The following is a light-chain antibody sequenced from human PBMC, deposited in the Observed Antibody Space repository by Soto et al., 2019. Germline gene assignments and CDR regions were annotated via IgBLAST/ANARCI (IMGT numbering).Light chain of an antibody. CDR3: HQFDSSLT. V-gene: IGKV3-20*01. J-gene: IGKJ1*01. Sequence: EIVLTQSPGTLSLSPGDRATLSCRASQSVSTSFLAWYQQTPGQAPRLLIYGTSSRATGITDRFSGIGSGTDVTLTISRLEPEDVAVYYCHQFDSSLTFGQGNTVEIK. CDR1: QSVSTSF. CDR2: GTS.